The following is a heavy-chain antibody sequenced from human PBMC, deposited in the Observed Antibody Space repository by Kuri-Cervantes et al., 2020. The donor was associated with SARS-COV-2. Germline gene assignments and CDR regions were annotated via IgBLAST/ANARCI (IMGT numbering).Heavy chain of an antibody. D-gene: IGHD6-6*01. CDR1: GGSISSSSYY. CDR3: ARREIAARRLFDY. J-gene: IGHJ4*02. CDR2: IYYSGGT. Sequence: GSLRLSCTVSGGSISSSSYYWGWIRQPPGKGLEWIGGIYYSGGTYYNPSLKSRVTISVDTSKNQFSLKLSSVTAADTAVYYCARREIAARRLFDYWGQGTLVTVSS. V-gene: IGHV4-39*01.